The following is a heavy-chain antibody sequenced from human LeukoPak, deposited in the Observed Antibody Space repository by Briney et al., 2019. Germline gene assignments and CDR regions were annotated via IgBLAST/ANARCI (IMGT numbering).Heavy chain of an antibody. J-gene: IGHJ5*02. CDR3: ASGDYDYVWGSYTPPGAWFDP. D-gene: IGHD3-16*01. CDR1: GYTFTRYY. Sequence: GASVKVSCKASGYTFTRYYMHWVRQAPGQGLEWMGWINPNSGGTNYAQTFQGRVTMTRDPSISTAYMELSRLRSDDAAVYYCASGDYDYVWGSYTPPGAWFDPWGQGTLITVSS. CDR2: INPNSGGT. V-gene: IGHV1-2*02.